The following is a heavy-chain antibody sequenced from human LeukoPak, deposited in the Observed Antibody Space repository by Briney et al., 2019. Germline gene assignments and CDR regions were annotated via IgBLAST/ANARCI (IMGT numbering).Heavy chain of an antibody. Sequence: GSLRLSCAASGFTFSSHAMHWVRQSPGKGLEWVAVISFDGSNKYYADSVKGRFTISRDNSKNTLYLQMNSLRTEDTAVYYCASVGGYDPLFDYWGQGTLVTVSS. V-gene: IGHV3-30-3*01. CDR2: ISFDGSNK. J-gene: IGHJ4*02. CDR3: ASVGGYDPLFDY. CDR1: GFTFSSHA. D-gene: IGHD5-12*01.